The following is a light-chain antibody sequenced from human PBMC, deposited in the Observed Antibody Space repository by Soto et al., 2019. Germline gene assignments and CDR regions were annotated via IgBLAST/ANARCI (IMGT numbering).Light chain of an antibody. Sequence: QSVLTQPPSVSGAPGQRVTISCTGSSSNIGAGYDVHWYQQLPGTAPKLLIYGNSNRPSGVPDRFSGSKSGTSASLAITGLQAEDEADYCCQSYDSSLSAVVFGGGTKRTVL. CDR2: GNS. J-gene: IGLJ2*01. CDR3: QSYDSSLSAVV. V-gene: IGLV1-40*01. CDR1: SSNIGAGYD.